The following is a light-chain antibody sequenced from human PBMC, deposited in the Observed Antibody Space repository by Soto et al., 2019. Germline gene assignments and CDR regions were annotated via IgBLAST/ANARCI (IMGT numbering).Light chain of an antibody. J-gene: IGLJ1*01. CDR2: SVS. CDR3: ISYTVSMSYV. Sequence: VRTQPASVSGSLGQSITISCSGTSSDIGAYDHVAWFQQFPGKTPKLVIYSVSNRPSGVSYRFSGSKSGNTASLTISGLQADDEADYYCISYTVSMSYVFGPGTKVTV. V-gene: IGLV2-14*01. CDR1: SSDIGAYDH.